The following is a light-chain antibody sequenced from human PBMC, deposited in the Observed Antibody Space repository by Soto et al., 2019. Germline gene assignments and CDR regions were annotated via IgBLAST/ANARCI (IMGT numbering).Light chain of an antibody. Sequence: QSVLTQPPSASGTPGQRVSISCSGGSSNIGSNTVNWYQQLPGTAPKLLIYSNNHRPSGVPDRFSGSKSGTSASLAIGGLRSEDEAVYYCATWDDSLNGNVFGTGTKVTVL. J-gene: IGLJ1*01. V-gene: IGLV1-44*01. CDR2: SNN. CDR3: ATWDDSLNGNV. CDR1: SSNIGSNT.